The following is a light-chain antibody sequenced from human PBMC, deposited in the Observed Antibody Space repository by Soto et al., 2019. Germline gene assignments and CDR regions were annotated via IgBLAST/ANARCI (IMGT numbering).Light chain of an antibody. CDR1: QGIRNY. CDR2: AAS. J-gene: IGKJ1*01. V-gene: IGKV1-6*01. Sequence: AIQMSQSPSSLSACVGGRVTITCRASQGIRNYLGWYQQKPGKAPKLLIYAASSLESGVPSRFSGSGSGTDFTLTISSLQPEDFATYYCQQDYNYPWTFGQGTKVDIK. CDR3: QQDYNYPWT.